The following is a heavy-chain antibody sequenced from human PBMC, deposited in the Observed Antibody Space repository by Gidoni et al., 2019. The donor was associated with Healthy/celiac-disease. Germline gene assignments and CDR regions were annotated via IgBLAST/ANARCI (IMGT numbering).Heavy chain of an antibody. D-gene: IGHD1-26*01. Sequence: EVQLLESGGCLVQPGGSLILSCAASGFTFSSYAMSWVRPSPGKGLEWVSAISGSGGSTYYADSVKGRFTISRDNSKNTLYLQMNSRRAEDTAVYYCAKGWEVQADDAFDIWGQGTMVTVSS. CDR3: AKGWEVQADDAFDI. J-gene: IGHJ3*02. CDR1: GFTFSSYA. V-gene: IGHV3-23*01. CDR2: ISGSGGST.